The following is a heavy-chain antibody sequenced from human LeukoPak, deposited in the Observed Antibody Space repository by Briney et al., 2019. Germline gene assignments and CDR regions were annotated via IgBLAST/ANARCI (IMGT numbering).Heavy chain of an antibody. Sequence: GASVKVSCKVSGYTLTKLSMHWVRQAPGKGLEWMGGFDPEDGETIYAQKFQGRVTMTEDTSTDTACMELSSLRSEDTAVYYCATATRSMIVVGSWGQGTLVTVSS. CDR2: FDPEDGET. CDR1: GYTLTKLS. V-gene: IGHV1-24*01. J-gene: IGHJ4*02. D-gene: IGHD3-22*01. CDR3: ATATRSMIVVGS.